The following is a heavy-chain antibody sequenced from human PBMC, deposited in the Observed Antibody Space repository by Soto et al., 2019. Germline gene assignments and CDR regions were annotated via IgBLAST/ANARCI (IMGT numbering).Heavy chain of an antibody. J-gene: IGHJ6*03. CDR3: ARDLRLGSLSPYYYMDV. CDR1: GYTFTGYY. Sequence: ASVKVSCKASGYTFTGYYMHWVRQAPGQGLEWMGWINPNSGGTNYAQKFQGWVTMTRDTSISTAYMELSRLRSDDTAVYYCARDLRLGSLSPYYYMDVWGKGTTVTVSS. D-gene: IGHD7-27*01. CDR2: INPNSGGT. V-gene: IGHV1-2*04.